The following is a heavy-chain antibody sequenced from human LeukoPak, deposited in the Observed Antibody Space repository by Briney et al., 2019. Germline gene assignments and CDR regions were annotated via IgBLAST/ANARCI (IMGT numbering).Heavy chain of an antibody. V-gene: IGHV3-33*08. CDR3: ARWIPGIAVGDV. CDR2: IWYDGSNK. CDR1: GFTFSSYG. Sequence: PGGSLRLSCAASGFTFSSYGMHWVRQDPGKGLEWVAVIWYDGSNKYYVDSVKGRFTISRDNAKNSLYLQMNSLRAEDTAVYYCARWIPGIAVGDVWGQGTTVTVSS. D-gene: IGHD6-19*01. J-gene: IGHJ6*02.